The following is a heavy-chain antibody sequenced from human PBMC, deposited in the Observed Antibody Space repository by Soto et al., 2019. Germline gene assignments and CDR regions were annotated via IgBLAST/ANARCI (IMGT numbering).Heavy chain of an antibody. CDR1: GYTLTELS. CDR2: INPSGGST. D-gene: IGHD6-19*01. Sequence: ASVKVSCKVSGYTLTELSMHWVRQAPGQGLEWMGIINPSGGSTSYAQKFQGRVTMTRDTSTSTVYMELSSLRSEDTAVYYCARERAVAGTGGNYYGMDVWGQGTTVTVSS. V-gene: IGHV1-46*01. J-gene: IGHJ6*02. CDR3: ARERAVAGTGGNYYGMDV.